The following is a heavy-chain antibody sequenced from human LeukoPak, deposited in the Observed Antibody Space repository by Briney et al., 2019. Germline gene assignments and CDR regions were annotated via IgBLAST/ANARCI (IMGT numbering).Heavy chain of an antibody. D-gene: IGHD5-12*01. J-gene: IGHJ4*02. CDR2: MSPDSGYT. CDR1: GYTFTSYD. V-gene: IGHV1-8*01. CDR3: EIYTGYDSF. Sequence: ASVKVSCKASGYTFTSYDITWVRQATGQGLEWMGWMSPDSGYTGYAQTFQGRVSLTRNTSVSTAFMEPSSLRSEDTAVYYCEIYTGYDSFWGQGTLVTVSS.